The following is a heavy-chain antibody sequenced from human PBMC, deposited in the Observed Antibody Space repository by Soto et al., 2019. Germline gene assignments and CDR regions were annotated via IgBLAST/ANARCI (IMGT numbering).Heavy chain of an antibody. CDR1: GGSISSYY. J-gene: IGHJ4*02. V-gene: IGHV4-59*08. D-gene: IGHD2-15*01. Sequence: PSETLSLTCTVSGGSISSYYWSWIRQPPGKGLEWIGYIYYSGSTNYNPSLKRRVTISVDTSKNQFSLKLSSVTAADTAVYYCARRYGGTFDYWGQGTLVTVSS. CDR3: ARRYGGTFDY. CDR2: IYYSGST.